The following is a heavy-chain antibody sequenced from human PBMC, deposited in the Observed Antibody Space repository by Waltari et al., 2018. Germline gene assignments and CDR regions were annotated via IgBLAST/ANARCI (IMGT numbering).Heavy chain of an antibody. CDR1: GGSISSSSYY. D-gene: IGHD6-13*01. Sequence: QLQLQESGPGLVTPSETLSLTCTVSGGSISSSSYYWGWIRPPPGKGLEWIGSIYYSGSTYYNPSLKSRVTISVDTSKNQFSLKLSSVTAADTAVYYCARGGSSSWNYYYGMDVWGQGTTVTVSS. CDR2: IYYSGST. V-gene: IGHV4-39*07. J-gene: IGHJ6*02. CDR3: ARGGSSSWNYYYGMDV.